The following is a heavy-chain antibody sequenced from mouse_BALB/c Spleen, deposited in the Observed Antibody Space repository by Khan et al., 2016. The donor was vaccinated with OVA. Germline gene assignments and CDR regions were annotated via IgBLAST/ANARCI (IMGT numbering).Heavy chain of an antibody. CDR1: GYSITSGYY. CDR3: ARIGHFYYGTSDFAVDY. Sequence: EVQLQESGPGLVKPSQSLSLTCSVTGYSITSGYYWNWIRQFPGNKLDWMCYIDYDGNINYNPSLKNRISITRDTSKNQFFLKLISVTTEDTAAYYCARIGHFYYGTSDFAVDYWGQGTSVTVSS. CDR2: IDYDGNI. V-gene: IGHV3-6*02. D-gene: IGHD1-1*01. J-gene: IGHJ4*01.